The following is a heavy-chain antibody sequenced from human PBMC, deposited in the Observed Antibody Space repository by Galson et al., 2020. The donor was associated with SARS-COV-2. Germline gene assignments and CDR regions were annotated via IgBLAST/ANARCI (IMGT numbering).Heavy chain of an antibody. D-gene: IGHD4-17*01. V-gene: IGHV1-2*04. J-gene: IGHJ4*01. CDR1: GYTFTGYY. Sequence: ASVKVSCKASGYTFTGYYMHWVRQAPGQGLEWMGWINLNSGGTKYLHKFQGWVTMTRDTSITTAYMVLSRLSSDDTAVYYCVRDLSTVTTPFFDYWGQGTLVTVSS. CDR2: INLNSGGT. CDR3: VRDLSTVTTPFFDY.